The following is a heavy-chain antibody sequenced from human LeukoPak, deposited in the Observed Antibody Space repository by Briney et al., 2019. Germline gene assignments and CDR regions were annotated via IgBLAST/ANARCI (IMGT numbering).Heavy chain of an antibody. J-gene: IGHJ4*02. CDR3: ARDRGYDFWSGSLGYYFDY. D-gene: IGHD3-3*01. V-gene: IGHV3-11*01. CDR2: ISSSGTTI. Sequence: PGGSLRLSCAASGFSFSDYYMTWIRQAPGKGLEWVSYISSSGTTIYYADSVKGRFTISRDNAKNSLYLQMNSLRAEDTAVYYCARDRGYDFWSGSLGYYFDYWGQGTLVTVSS. CDR1: GFSFSDYY.